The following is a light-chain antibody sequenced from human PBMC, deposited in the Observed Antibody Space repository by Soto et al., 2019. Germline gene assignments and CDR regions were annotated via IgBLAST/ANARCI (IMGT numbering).Light chain of an antibody. V-gene: IGLV2-11*01. Sequence: QSVLTQARSVSGSPGQSVTISCTGTSSDVGGHNFVSWYQQHPGKAPKLMIYDVNKRPSGVPDRFSGSKSGNTASLTISGLQAEDEADYYCCSYAGSYTVVFGGGTKLTVL. J-gene: IGLJ2*01. CDR1: SSDVGGHNF. CDR2: DVN. CDR3: CSYAGSYTVV.